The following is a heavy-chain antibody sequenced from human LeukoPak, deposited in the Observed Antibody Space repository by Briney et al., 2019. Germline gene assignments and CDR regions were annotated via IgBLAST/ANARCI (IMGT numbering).Heavy chain of an antibody. CDR2: IYYSGST. D-gene: IGHD1-26*01. Sequence: NTSETLSLTCTVSGGSISSGGYYWSWIRQPPGKGLEWIGYIYYSGSTNYNPSLKSRVTISVDTSKNQFSLKLSSVTAADTAVYYCARHGELGYSGSYFNAYYYGMDVWGQGTTVTVSS. CDR1: GGSISSGGYY. CDR3: ARHGELGYSGSYFNAYYYGMDV. J-gene: IGHJ6*02. V-gene: IGHV4-61*08.